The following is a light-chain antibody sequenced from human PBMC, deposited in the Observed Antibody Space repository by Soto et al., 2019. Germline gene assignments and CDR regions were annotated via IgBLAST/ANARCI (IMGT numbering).Light chain of an antibody. CDR1: QSVSSSY. J-gene: IGKJ1*01. CDR2: GAS. CDR3: QQYDSSPQT. Sequence: EIVLTQSPGTLSLPPGERATLSCRASQSVSSSYLAWYQQKPGQAPRLLIYGASSRATGIPDRFSGSGSGTDFTLTISRLEPEDFAVYYCQQYDSSPQTFGQGTKVDIK. V-gene: IGKV3-20*01.